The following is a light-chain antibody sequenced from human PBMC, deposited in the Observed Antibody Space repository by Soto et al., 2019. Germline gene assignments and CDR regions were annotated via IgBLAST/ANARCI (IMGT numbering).Light chain of an antibody. Sequence: EIVLTQSPGTLSLSPGERATLSCRASQSVNSYYLAWYQQKPGQTPRLLIYGTSTRATGVPDRFSSSGAGTDFTLTISRLEPEDFAVYYCQHYADSPQTFGQGTKVEI. V-gene: IGKV3-20*01. CDR3: QHYADSPQT. CDR1: QSVNSYY. CDR2: GTS. J-gene: IGKJ1*01.